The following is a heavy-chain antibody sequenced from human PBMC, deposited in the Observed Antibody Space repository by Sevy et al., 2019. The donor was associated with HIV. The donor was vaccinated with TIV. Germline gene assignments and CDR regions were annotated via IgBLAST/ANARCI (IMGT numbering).Heavy chain of an antibody. J-gene: IGHJ4*02. D-gene: IGHD5-12*01. Sequence: GGSLRLSCAASGFTFSSYAMSRVRQAPGKGLEWVSAISGSGGSTYYADSVKGRFTISRDNSKNTLYLQMNSLRAEDTAVYYCAKDHSGYDYYNYFDYWGQGTLVTVSS. CDR2: ISGSGGST. V-gene: IGHV3-23*01. CDR1: GFTFSSYA. CDR3: AKDHSGYDYYNYFDY.